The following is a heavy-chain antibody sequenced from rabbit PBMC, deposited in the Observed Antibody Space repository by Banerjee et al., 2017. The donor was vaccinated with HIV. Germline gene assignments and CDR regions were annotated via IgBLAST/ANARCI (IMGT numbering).Heavy chain of an antibody. CDR1: GFSFSSSYY. CDR2: IYAGSSGST. Sequence: QSLEESGEDLVKPGASLTLTCTASGFSFSSSYYMCWVRQAPGKGLEWIACIYAGSSGSTYYASWAKGRFTISKTSSTTVTLQMTSLTAADTATYFCARVPGDVYAGYAYAGYYGMDLWGQGTLVTVS. J-gene: IGHJ6*01. D-gene: IGHD6-1*01. V-gene: IGHV1S40*01. CDR3: ARVPGDVYAGYAYAGYYGMDL.